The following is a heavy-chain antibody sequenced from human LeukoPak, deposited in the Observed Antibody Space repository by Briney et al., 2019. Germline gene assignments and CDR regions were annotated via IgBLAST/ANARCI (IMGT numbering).Heavy chain of an antibody. CDR1: GYTLTELS. CDR2: FDPEDGET. CDR3: ATTSDCSSTSCYHNWFDP. Sequence: ASVKVSCTVSGYTLTELSMHWVRQAPGKGLEWMGGFDPEDGETIYAQKFQGRATMTEDTSTDTAYMELSSLRSEDTAVYYCATTSDCSSTSCYHNWFDPWGQGTLVTVPS. J-gene: IGHJ5*02. V-gene: IGHV1-24*01. D-gene: IGHD2-2*01.